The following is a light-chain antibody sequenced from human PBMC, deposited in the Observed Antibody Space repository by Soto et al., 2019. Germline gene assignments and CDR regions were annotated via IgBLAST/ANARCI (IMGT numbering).Light chain of an antibody. CDR1: QDISNF. Sequence: DIQLTQSPSFLSASVGDRVTITCRASQDISNFLAWYQQKPGKAPKLLIYAASTLQSGVPSRFSGSGSGREFTLTISSLRPEDFATYHCQQLNSYPIATFGGGTKVDIK. J-gene: IGKJ4*01. CDR3: QQLNSYPIAT. CDR2: AAS. V-gene: IGKV1-9*01.